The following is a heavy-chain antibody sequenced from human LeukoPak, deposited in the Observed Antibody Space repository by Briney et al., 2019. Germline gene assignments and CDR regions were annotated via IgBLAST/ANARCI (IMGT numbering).Heavy chain of an antibody. V-gene: IGHV5-51*01. J-gene: IGHJ4*02. CDR1: GYSFTDYW. D-gene: IGHD4-17*01. Sequence: GESLKISCKGSGYSFTDYWIGWVRQMPGKGLEWMGIIFPRTSETKYSPSFQGQVIISVDKSISTAYLQWNSLKASDTAMYFCARPEYGASDYWGQGTLVTVSS. CDR2: IFPRTSET. CDR3: ARPEYGASDY.